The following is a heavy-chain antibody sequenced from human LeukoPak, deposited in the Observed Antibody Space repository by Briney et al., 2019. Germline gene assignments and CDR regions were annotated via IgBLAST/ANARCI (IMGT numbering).Heavy chain of an antibody. CDR2: ISYDGSNK. J-gene: IGHJ6*02. Sequence: GGSLSLSCAASGFTFSSYAMHWVRQAPGKGLEWVAVISYDGSNKYYADSVKGRFTISRDNSKNTLYLQMNSLRAEDTAVYYCARERVAARPQNYYYYGMDVWGQGTTVTVSS. CDR3: ARERVAARPQNYYYYGMDV. D-gene: IGHD6-6*01. CDR1: GFTFSSYA. V-gene: IGHV3-30-3*01.